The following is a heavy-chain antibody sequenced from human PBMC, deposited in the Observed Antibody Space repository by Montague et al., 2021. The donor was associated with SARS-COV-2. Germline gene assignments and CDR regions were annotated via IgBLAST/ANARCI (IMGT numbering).Heavy chain of an antibody. J-gene: IGHJ3*02. CDR1: GGSISSSSYY. D-gene: IGHD6-19*01. CDR3: ARQENSSGWLKPDAFDI. Sequence: SETLSLTCTVSGGSISSSSYYWGWIRQPPGKGLEWIGSIYYSGSTYYNPSLKSRVTISVDTSKNQFSLKLSSATAADTAVYYCARQENSSGWLKPDAFDIWGQGTMVTVSS. CDR2: IYYSGST. V-gene: IGHV4-39*01.